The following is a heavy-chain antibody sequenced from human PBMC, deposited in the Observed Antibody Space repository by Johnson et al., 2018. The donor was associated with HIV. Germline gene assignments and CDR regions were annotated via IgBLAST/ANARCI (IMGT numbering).Heavy chain of an antibody. V-gene: IGHV3-7*01. CDR3: TRESIEAFDI. J-gene: IGHJ3*02. CDR1: GFTFSSYW. CDR2: IKQDGSEK. Sequence: EVQLVESGGGVVRPGGSLRLSCAASGFTFSSYWMSWVRQAPGKGLEWVANIKQDGSEKYYVDSVKGRFTISRDNAKNTMYLQMNSLRAEDTAVYYCTRESIEAFDIWGQGTMVTVSS.